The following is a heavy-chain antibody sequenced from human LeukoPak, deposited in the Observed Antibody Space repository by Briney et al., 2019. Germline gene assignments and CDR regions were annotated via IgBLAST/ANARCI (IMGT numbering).Heavy chain of an antibody. J-gene: IGHJ4*02. CDR1: GYTFTSYG. CDR3: TTELIITDDY. V-gene: IGHV3-15*01. CDR2: IKSKTDGGTT. D-gene: IGHD3-16*01. Sequence: SCKASGYTFTSYGISWVRQAPGKGLEWVGRIKSKTDGGTTDYAAPVKGRFTISRDDSKNTLYLQMNSLKTEDTAVYYCTTELIITDDYWGQGTLVTVSS.